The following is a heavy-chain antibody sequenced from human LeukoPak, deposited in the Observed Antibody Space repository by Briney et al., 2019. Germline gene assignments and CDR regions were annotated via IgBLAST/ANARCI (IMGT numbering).Heavy chain of an antibody. CDR1: GFPFSSYW. J-gene: IGHJ6*02. CDR2: INSDGSAT. CDR3: ASDSPYYGMDV. V-gene: IGHV3-74*01. Sequence: GGSQRLSCAASGFPFSSYWMHWVRQVPGKGLLWVSRINSDGSATIYADSVRGRFTISRDNAKNTLYLRMSGLRVEDTAVYHCASDSPYYGMDVWGQGTTVTVSS.